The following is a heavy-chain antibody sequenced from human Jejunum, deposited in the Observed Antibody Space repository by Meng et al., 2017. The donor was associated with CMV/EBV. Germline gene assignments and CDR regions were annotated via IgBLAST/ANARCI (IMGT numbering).Heavy chain of an antibody. Sequence: SCKASGYTLTADFMFWGRQAPGQGLEWMGWINSNSGTTNYAQKFQGRVTMTWDTSISAVYMDLSSLRSDDTAVYYCVSYIGSSYWFGPWGQGTLVTVSS. V-gene: IGHV1-2*02. J-gene: IGHJ5*02. CDR3: VSYIGSSYWFGP. D-gene: IGHD6-6*01. CDR2: INSNSGTT. CDR1: GYTLTADF.